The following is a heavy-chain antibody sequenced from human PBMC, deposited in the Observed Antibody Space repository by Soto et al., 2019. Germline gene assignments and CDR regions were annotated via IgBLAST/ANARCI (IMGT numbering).Heavy chain of an antibody. J-gene: IGHJ6*03. V-gene: IGHV4-34*01. D-gene: IGHD4-17*01. Sequence: PSETLSLTCAVSGGSFSDYSWTWIRQPPGKGLEWIGEINHSGSTNYNPSLKSRVSISVDTSKNQFSLKLSSVTAADTAVFYCARGRGDYVRPGNYYYYMDVWGKGTSVTVSS. CDR3: ARGRGDYVRPGNYYYYMDV. CDR1: GGSFSDYS. CDR2: INHSGST.